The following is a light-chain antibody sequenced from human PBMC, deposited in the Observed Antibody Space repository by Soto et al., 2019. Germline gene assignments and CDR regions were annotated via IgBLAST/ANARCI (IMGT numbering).Light chain of an antibody. CDR1: SYNIGTSS. V-gene: IGLV1-44*01. CDR2: TTN. CDR3: AAWDDSLNGHV. Sequence: QSVLTQPHSTSGTPGHRVTISCSGSSYNIGTSSVHWFQQLPGTAPKLLISTTNQRPSGVPERFSGSKSGTSASLAISGLQSEDEADYYCAAWDDSLNGHVFGTGTKLTVL. J-gene: IGLJ1*01.